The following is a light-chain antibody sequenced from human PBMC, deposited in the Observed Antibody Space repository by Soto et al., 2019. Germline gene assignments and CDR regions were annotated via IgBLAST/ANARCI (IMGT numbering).Light chain of an antibody. CDR3: TSYVGSNIWV. CDR1: SRDVGAYKY. V-gene: IGLV2-8*01. CDR2: ELS. J-gene: IGLJ3*02. Sequence: QSALTQPPSASGSPGQSVTISCTGTSRDVGAYKYVSWYQQYPGKAPKLMIYELSKRPSGVPDRFSGSKSGNTASLTVSGLQAEDEADYYCTSYVGSNIWVFGGGTKLTVL.